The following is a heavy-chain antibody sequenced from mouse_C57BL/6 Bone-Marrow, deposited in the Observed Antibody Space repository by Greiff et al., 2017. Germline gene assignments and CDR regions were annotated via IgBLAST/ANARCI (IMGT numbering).Heavy chain of an antibody. CDR3: ASNGGLLVDYAMDY. Sequence: VQLQQPGPGLVQPSQSLSITCTVSGFSLTSYGVHWVRQSPGKGLEWLGVIWRGGSTDYNAAFMYSLSITKDNSKSQVFFKMNSLQADDTAIYYCASNGGLLVDYAMDYWGQGTSVTVSS. V-gene: IGHV2-5*01. CDR2: IWRGGST. CDR1: GFSLTSYG. J-gene: IGHJ4*01. D-gene: IGHD2-3*01.